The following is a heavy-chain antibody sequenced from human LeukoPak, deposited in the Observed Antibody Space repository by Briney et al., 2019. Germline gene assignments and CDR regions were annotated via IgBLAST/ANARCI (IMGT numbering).Heavy chain of an antibody. J-gene: IGHJ6*03. Sequence: GGSLRLSCAASGFTFSSYAMTWVRQAPGKGLEWVSIISDNGGATYYADSVKGRFTISRDNSRDTLYLQMNSLRAEDTAVYYCAKSTRDYYYYMDVWGKGTTVTVSS. CDR3: AKSTRDYYYYMDV. CDR2: ISDNGGAT. CDR1: GFTFSSYA. V-gene: IGHV3-23*01.